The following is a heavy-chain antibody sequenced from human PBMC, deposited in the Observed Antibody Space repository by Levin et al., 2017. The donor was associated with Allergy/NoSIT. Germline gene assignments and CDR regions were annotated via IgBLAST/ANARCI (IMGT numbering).Heavy chain of an antibody. CDR2: ISGSGGGT. CDR1: GFTFTSYA. D-gene: IGHD5-18*01. CDR3: ARDGPYSYGFGGYYFDY. Sequence: SCAASGFTFTSYAMSWVRQAPGKGLEWVSAISGSGGGTYYADSVKGRFTISRDNSKNTLYLQMNSLRAEDTAVYYCARDGPYSYGFGGYYFDYWGQGTLVTVSS. V-gene: IGHV3-23*01. J-gene: IGHJ4*02.